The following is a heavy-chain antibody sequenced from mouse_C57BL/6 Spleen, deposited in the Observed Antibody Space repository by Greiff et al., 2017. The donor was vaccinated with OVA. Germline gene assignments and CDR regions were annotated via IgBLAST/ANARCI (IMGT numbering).Heavy chain of an antibody. J-gene: IGHJ2*01. V-gene: IGHV1-82*01. Sequence: QVQLQQSGPELVKPGASVKISCKASGYAFSSSWMNWVKQRPGKGLEWIGRIYPGDGDTNYNGKFKGKATLTADKSSSTAYMQLSSLTSEDSAVYFCARWGDVDFDYWGQGTTLTVSS. D-gene: IGHD3-3*01. CDR3: ARWGDVDFDY. CDR1: GYAFSSSW. CDR2: IYPGDGDT.